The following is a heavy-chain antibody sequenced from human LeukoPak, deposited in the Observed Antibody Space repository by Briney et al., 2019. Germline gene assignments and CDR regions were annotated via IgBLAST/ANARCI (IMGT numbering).Heavy chain of an antibody. CDR3: ARVGAKNYNY. V-gene: IGHV4-38-2*02. J-gene: IGHJ4*02. CDR2: IYHSGST. CDR1: GYSISSGYY. D-gene: IGHD1-26*01. Sequence: PSETLSLTCTVSGYSISSGYYWGWIRQPPGKGLEWIGSIYHSGSTYYNPSLKSRVTISVDTSKNQFSLKLSSVTAADTAVYYCARVGAKNYNYWGQGTLVTVSS.